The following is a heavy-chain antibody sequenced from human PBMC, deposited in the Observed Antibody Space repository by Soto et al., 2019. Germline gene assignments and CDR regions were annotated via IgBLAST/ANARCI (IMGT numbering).Heavy chain of an antibody. J-gene: IGHJ6*02. CDR1: GFTFSSYA. Sequence: GGSLRLSCAASGFTFSSYAMSWVRQAPGKGLEWVSAISGSGGSTYYADSVKGRFTISRDNSKNTLYLQMNSLRAEDTAVYYCAKDRISELRFLEWYPPGYYYGMDVWGQGTTVTVSS. CDR3: AKDRISELRFLEWYPPGYYYGMDV. CDR2: ISGSGGST. D-gene: IGHD3-3*01. V-gene: IGHV3-23*01.